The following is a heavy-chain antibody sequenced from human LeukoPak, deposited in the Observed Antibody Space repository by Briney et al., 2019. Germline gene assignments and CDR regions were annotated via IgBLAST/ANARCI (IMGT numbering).Heavy chain of an antibody. Sequence: GASVKVSCKASGYTFTGYYMHWVRQAPGQGLEWMGWINPNSGGTNYARKFQGRVTMTRDTSISTACMELSRLRSDDTAVYYCARDPRGGLDYWGQGTLVTVSS. D-gene: IGHD3-16*01. CDR3: ARDPRGGLDY. CDR2: INPNSGGT. V-gene: IGHV1-2*02. J-gene: IGHJ4*02. CDR1: GYTFTGYY.